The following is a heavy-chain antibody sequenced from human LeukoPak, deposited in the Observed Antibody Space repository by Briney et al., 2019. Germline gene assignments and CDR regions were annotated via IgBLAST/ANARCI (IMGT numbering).Heavy chain of an antibody. V-gene: IGHV4-4*07. Sequence: SETLSLTCTVFGGSISSYYWSWIRQPAGKGLEWIGRMYISGSTNYNPSLKSRVTMSVDTSKNQFSLKLSSVTAADTAVYYCARDYYGSGSFPFDIWGQGTMVTVSS. D-gene: IGHD3-10*01. CDR1: GGSISSYY. CDR3: ARDYYGSGSFPFDI. CDR2: MYISGST. J-gene: IGHJ3*02.